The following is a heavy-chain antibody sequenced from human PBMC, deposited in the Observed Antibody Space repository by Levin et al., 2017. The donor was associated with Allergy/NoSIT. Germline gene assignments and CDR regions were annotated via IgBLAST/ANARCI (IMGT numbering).Heavy chain of an antibody. D-gene: IGHD1-26*01. CDR3: ARDRDGSGSYYY. Sequence: GASVKVSCKASGDTFNRYPIAWVRLAPGQGLEWMGRIIPILRIANYGQKFLGRVTITAEKSTSTVYMELRSLTSEDTAVYYCARDRDGSGSYYYWGQGTLVTVSS. CDR2: IIPILRIA. CDR1: GDTFNRYP. J-gene: IGHJ4*02. V-gene: IGHV1-69*04.